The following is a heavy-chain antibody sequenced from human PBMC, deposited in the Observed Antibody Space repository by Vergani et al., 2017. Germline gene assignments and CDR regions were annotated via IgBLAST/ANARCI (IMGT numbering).Heavy chain of an antibody. Sequence: QVQLQESGPGLVKPSETLSLTCTVSGGSISCYYWSWIRQSPGKGLEWIGYIYSTGSTNYNPSLNSRVTMSVDTSKNQFSLKLRSVTAADTAVYFCARVMYRDEASTGYRLEGMDIWGQGTTVTISS. D-gene: IGHD3-9*01. CDR2: IYSTGST. V-gene: IGHV4-59*13. J-gene: IGHJ6*02. CDR3: ARVMYRDEASTGYRLEGMDI. CDR1: GGSISCYY.